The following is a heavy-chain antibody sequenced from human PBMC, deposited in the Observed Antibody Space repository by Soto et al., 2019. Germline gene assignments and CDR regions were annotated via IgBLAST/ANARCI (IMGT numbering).Heavy chain of an antibody. D-gene: IGHD3-3*01. CDR1: EFTFSNYA. J-gene: IGHJ6*02. Sequence: PGGSLRLSCAASEFTFSNYAMSWVRQAPGKGLEWVSAISYGGGTTYYADSVKGRFTISRDNAKNSLYLQMNSLRAEDTAVYYCARDQYYDFWSGYYTDYYYGMDVWGQGTTVTVSS. V-gene: IGHV3-23*01. CDR2: ISYGGGTT. CDR3: ARDQYYDFWSGYYTDYYYGMDV.